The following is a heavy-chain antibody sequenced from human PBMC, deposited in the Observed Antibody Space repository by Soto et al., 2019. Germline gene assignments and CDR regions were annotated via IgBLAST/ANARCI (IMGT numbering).Heavy chain of an antibody. J-gene: IGHJ4*02. CDR3: AKDSCSGGSCYSNFDY. CDR2: ISGSGGIT. V-gene: IGHV3-23*01. Sequence: EVQLLESGGGLVQPGGSLRLSCAASGFTLSSYAMSWVRQAPGKGLEWVSGISGSGGITYYADSVKGRFTTSRDNSKNTLYLQMNSLRAEDTAVYYCAKDSCSGGSCYSNFDYWGQGTLVTVSS. D-gene: IGHD2-15*01. CDR1: GFTLSSYA.